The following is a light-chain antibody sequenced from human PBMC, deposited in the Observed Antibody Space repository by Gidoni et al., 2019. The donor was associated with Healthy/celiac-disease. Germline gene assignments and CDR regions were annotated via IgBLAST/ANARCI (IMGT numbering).Light chain of an antibody. CDR1: SSDVGSYNL. CDR2: EGS. J-gene: IGLJ2*01. V-gene: IGLV2-23*01. CDR3: CSYAGSSLVV. Sequence: QSALTQPASVSGSPGQSITISCTGTSSDVGSYNLVSWYQQHPGKAPKLMIYEGSKRPSGGSNRFSGSKSGNTASLTISGLQAEDEADYYCCSYAGSSLVVFGGGTKLTVL.